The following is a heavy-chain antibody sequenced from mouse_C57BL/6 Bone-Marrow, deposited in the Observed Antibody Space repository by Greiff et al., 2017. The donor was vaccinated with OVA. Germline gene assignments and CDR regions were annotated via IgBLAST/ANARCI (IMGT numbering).Heavy chain of an antibody. V-gene: IGHV1-82*01. CDR1: GYAFSSSW. CDR3: ARSYGYYVYWYFDV. Sequence: QVQLKQSGPELVKPGASVKISCKASGYAFSSSWMNWVKQRPGKGLEWIGRIYPGDGDTNYNWKFKGKATLTADKSSSTAYMQLSSLTSEDSAVYFCARSYGYYVYWYFDVWGTGTTVTVSS. CDR2: IYPGDGDT. J-gene: IGHJ1*03. D-gene: IGHD2-3*01.